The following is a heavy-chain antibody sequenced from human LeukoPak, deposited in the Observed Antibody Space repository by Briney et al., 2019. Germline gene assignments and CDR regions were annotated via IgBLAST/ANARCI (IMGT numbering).Heavy chain of an antibody. CDR2: INTNTGNP. J-gene: IGHJ6*03. D-gene: IGHD3/OR15-3a*01. CDR1: GYTFTSYA. CDR3: AREVGLAYYYYYMDV. V-gene: IGHV7-4-1*02. Sequence: ASVTVSCKASGYTFTSYAMNWVRQAPGQGLEWMGWINTNTGNPTYAQGFTGRFVFSLDTSVSTAYLQISSLKAEDTAVYYCAREVGLAYYYYYMDVWGKGTTVTVSS.